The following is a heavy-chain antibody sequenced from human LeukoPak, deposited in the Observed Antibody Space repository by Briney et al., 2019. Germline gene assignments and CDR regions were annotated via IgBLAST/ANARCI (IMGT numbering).Heavy chain of an antibody. CDR1: GYTFTGYY. CDR2: INPNSGGT. J-gene: IGHJ6*03. V-gene: IGHV1-2*02. D-gene: IGHD2-2*01. Sequence: ASVKVSCKASGYTFTGYYMHWVRQAPGQGLEWMGWINPNSGGTNYAQKFQGRVTMTRDTSISTAYMELSRLRSDDTAVYYCAREEVLPAAYYYYYYMDVWGKGTTVTVSS. CDR3: AREEVLPAAYYYYYYMDV.